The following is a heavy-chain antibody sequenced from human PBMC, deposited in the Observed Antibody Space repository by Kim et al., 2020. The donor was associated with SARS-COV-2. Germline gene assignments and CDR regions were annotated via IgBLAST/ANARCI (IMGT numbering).Heavy chain of an antibody. V-gene: IGHV1-3*01. Sequence: ASVKVSCKASGYTFTNYAMHWVRQAPGQRLEWMGWINAGNGNTKYSQKFQGRVTITRDTSASTAYMELSSLRSEDTAVYYCARGGLRYFDGLPLGAFDIWGQGTMVTVSS. CDR1: GYTFTNYA. CDR2: INAGNGNT. D-gene: IGHD3-9*01. CDR3: ARGGLRYFDGLPLGAFDI. J-gene: IGHJ3*02.